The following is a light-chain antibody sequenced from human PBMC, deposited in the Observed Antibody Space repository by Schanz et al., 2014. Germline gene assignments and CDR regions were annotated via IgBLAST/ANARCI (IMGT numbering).Light chain of an antibody. CDR2: GAS. CDR1: QSVRSTY. J-gene: IGKJ2*01. Sequence: EIVLTQSPGTLSLSPGERATLSCRASQSVRSTYLAWYQQRPAQAPRLLIYGASSRATGIPDRFSGSGSGTDFTLTISRLEPEDFAVYYCQQYGDSPPYTFGQGTKLEIK. V-gene: IGKV3-20*01. CDR3: QQYGDSPPYT.